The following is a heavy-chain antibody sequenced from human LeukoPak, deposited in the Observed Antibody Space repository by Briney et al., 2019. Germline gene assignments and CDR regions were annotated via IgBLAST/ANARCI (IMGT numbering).Heavy chain of an antibody. CDR2: ISGSGGST. D-gene: IGHD3-22*01. Sequence: PGGSLRLSCAASGFTFSSYAMSWVRQAPGKGLEWVSAISGSGGSTYYADSVKGRFTISRDNSKNTLYLQMNSLRAEDTAVYYCAKDPSYYDSSGYYYGDYWGQGTLVTVSS. J-gene: IGHJ4*02. V-gene: IGHV3-23*01. CDR1: GFTFSSYA. CDR3: AKDPSYYDSSGYYYGDY.